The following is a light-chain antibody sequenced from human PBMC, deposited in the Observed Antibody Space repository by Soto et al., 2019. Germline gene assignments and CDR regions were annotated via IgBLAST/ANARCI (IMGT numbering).Light chain of an antibody. Sequence: DIQMTQSPSTLSASVGDRVTITCRASQSISSWLAWYQQKPGKAPKLLIYKASSLESGVQSRFSGSGSGTEFTLTIRSLQPDDFATYYCKQYKSYSRTFGQGTKVDIK. V-gene: IGKV1-5*03. CDR3: KQYKSYSRT. CDR2: KAS. CDR1: QSISSW. J-gene: IGKJ1*01.